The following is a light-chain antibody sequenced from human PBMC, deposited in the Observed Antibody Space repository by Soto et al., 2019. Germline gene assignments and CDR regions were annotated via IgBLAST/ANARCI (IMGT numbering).Light chain of an antibody. CDR1: SSDIGRYNF. CDR2: EAT. J-gene: IGLJ1*01. V-gene: IGLV2-14*01. Sequence: QSVLTQPASMSGSPGQSITISCTGTSSDIGRYNFVSWYQHHLGKAPKLIIYEATKRPSGVSYRFSGSKSGNTASLTISGLQAEDEADYYCTSYTITSPYVFGTGTKVTVL. CDR3: TSYTITSPYV.